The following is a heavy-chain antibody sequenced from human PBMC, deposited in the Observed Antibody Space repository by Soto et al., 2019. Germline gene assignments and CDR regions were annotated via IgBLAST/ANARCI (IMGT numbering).Heavy chain of an antibody. CDR2: INDDGSMT. CDR1: GFSFTNIW. J-gene: IGHJ4*02. V-gene: IGHV3-74*01. Sequence: EVQLVESGGGLVQPGGSLRLACAASGFSFTNIWMYWVRQAPGKGLVWVSRINDDGSMTSNADAVRGRCTISRDNAKNSLYLQKNSLRAEDTAVYYCVTGFRWGQGTLVTVSS. CDR3: VTGFR.